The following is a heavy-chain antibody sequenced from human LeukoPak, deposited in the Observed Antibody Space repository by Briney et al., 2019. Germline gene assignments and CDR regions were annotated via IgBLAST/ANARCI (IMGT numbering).Heavy chain of an antibody. Sequence: NPSETLSLTCTVSGGSISSGNYYWSWSRLPAGKGLEWIGRIHTGGSTTYNPSLKSRVTISVDTSKNQFSLKLSSVTAADTAVYYCARTGYGDYPNWFDPWGQGTLVTVSS. CDR2: IHTGGST. D-gene: IGHD4-17*01. CDR1: GGSISSGNYY. J-gene: IGHJ5*02. CDR3: ARTGYGDYPNWFDP. V-gene: IGHV4-61*02.